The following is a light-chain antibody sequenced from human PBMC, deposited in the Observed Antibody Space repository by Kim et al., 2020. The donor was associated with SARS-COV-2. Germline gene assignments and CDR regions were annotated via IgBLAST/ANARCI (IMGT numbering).Light chain of an antibody. Sequence: GQSITFSCTGTSMDVGGYSYVSWYQQHPGKAPKLMIYDVNKRPSGVSNRFSGSKSGNTASLTISGLQAEDETDYFCSSYTSSSTWVFGGGTQLTVL. CDR1: SMDVGGYSY. CDR3: SSYTSSSTWV. V-gene: IGLV2-14*03. CDR2: DVN. J-gene: IGLJ3*02.